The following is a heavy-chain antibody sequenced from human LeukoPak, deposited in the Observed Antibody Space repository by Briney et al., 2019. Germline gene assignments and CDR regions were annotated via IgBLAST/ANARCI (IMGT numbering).Heavy chain of an antibody. CDR2: FDPEDGET. Sequence: ASVKVSCKVSGYTLTEFSMYWVRQAPGKGLEWMGGFDPEDGETFYAQKFQGRVTMTEDTSTDTAYMELSSLRSEDTAVYYCATTYYYDSSGYYRLDYWGQGTLVTVSS. CDR1: GYTLTEFS. J-gene: IGHJ4*02. V-gene: IGHV1-24*01. CDR3: ATTYYYDSSGYYRLDY. D-gene: IGHD3-22*01.